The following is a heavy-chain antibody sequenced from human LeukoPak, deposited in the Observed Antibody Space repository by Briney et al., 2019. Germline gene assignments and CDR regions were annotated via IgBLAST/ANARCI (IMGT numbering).Heavy chain of an antibody. D-gene: IGHD3-22*01. V-gene: IGHV4-59*01. CDR2: VYYTGST. J-gene: IGHJ4*02. CDR1: GGSISSYY. Sequence: SETLSLTCTVSGGSISSYYWSWVRQPPGKGLEWIGFVYYTGSTNYSPSLKSRVTISVDTSKNQFSLKLRSVTAADTAVYYCARDRVVMIVVPSDRRVFDYWGQGTLVTVSS. CDR3: ARDRVVMIVVPSDRRVFDY.